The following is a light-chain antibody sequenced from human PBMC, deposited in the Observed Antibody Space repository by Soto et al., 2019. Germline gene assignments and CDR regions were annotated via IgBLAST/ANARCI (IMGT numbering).Light chain of an antibody. V-gene: IGLV3-21*02. Sequence: SYELTQPPSVSVAPGQTARVTCGGNIGSETVHWYQQKPGQAPVLVVYDDTDRPSGIPERFSGSNSGNTATLTISRFEAGDEADYYCQVWDSGSDHQVFGGGTKLTVL. CDR2: DDT. CDR3: QVWDSGSDHQV. J-gene: IGLJ3*02. CDR1: IGSET.